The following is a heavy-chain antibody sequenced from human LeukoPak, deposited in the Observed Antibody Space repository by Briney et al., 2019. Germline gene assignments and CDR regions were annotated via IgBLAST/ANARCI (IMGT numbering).Heavy chain of an antibody. V-gene: IGHV1-69*06. CDR2: IIPMSDTA. D-gene: IGHD1-26*01. CDR1: GGTFNSYA. Sequence: ASVKVSCKASGGTFNSYAISWVRQAPGQGLEWMGGIIPMSDTANYPQKFRGRLTITADIPTSTVYMELSSLRSEDTAVYYCAREDDTGRYMGDDAFEIWGQGTMVTVSS. J-gene: IGHJ3*02. CDR3: AREDDTGRYMGDDAFEI.